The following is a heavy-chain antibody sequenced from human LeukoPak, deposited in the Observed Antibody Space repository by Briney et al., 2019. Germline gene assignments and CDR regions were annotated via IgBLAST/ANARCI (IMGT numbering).Heavy chain of an antibody. J-gene: IGHJ5*02. Sequence: SETLSLTCTVSGDSITTYYWSWIRQPPGKGLEWIGYIYYSGSTNYSPSLKSRVTMSVDTSKNQFSLKLSSVTAADTAMYYCARGLPKHDFGDYGGTWFDPWGQGTLVTVSS. CDR2: IYYSGST. D-gene: IGHD4-17*01. CDR3: ARGLPKHDFGDYGGTWFDP. V-gene: IGHV4-59*12. CDR1: GDSITTYY.